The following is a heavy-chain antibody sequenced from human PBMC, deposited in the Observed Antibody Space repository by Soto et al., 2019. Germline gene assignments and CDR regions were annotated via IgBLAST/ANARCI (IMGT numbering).Heavy chain of an antibody. D-gene: IGHD2-15*01. CDR1: GFNSMKYW. Sequence: EVELVQSGGGLVQPGGSLRLSCAASGFNSMKYWIHWVRQVPGERPVWVSRINGDGSDTIYADSVKGRFTTSRDYAKNTLFLQMDSLRAEDTAMYYCAKLQLGFCSGGSCKNDADDIWGQGTMVTVSS. CDR3: AKLQLGFCSGGSCKNDADDI. J-gene: IGHJ3*02. CDR2: INGDGSDT. V-gene: IGHV3-74*01.